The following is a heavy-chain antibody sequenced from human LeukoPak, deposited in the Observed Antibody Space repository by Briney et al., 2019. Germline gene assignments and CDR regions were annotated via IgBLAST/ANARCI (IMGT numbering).Heavy chain of an antibody. CDR2: ISWNSGSI. J-gene: IGHJ4*02. CDR1: GLTSDDYA. D-gene: IGHD6-19*01. CDR3: AKESGWRGFDY. Sequence: PGGSLRLSCAASGLTSDDYAMHWVRQAPGKGLEWVSGISWNSGSIGYADSVKGRFTISRDNAKNSLYLQMNSLRAEDTALYYCAKESGWRGFDYWGQGTLVTVSS. V-gene: IGHV3-9*02.